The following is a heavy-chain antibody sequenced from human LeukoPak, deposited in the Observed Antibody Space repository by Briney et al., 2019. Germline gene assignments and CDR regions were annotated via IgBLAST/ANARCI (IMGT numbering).Heavy chain of an antibody. D-gene: IGHD2-2*01. CDR3: ARDQLSCSSTSCYPDAFDI. V-gene: IGHV4-4*02. CDR1: GGSISSSNW. J-gene: IGHJ3*02. Sequence: SGTLSLTCAVSGGSISSSNWWSWVRQPPGKGLEWIGEIYHSGSTNYNPSLKSRVTISVDTSKNQFSLKLSSVTAADTAVCYCARDQLSCSSTSCYPDAFDIWGQGTMVTVSS. CDR2: IYHSGST.